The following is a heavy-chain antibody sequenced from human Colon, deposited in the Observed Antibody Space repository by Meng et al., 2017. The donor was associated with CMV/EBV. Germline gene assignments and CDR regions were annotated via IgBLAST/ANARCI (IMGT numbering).Heavy chain of an antibody. CDR2: VYPGDSDI. J-gene: IGHJ4*02. V-gene: IGHV5-51*01. CDR1: GYSFISYW. Sequence: GESLKISCKGSGYSFISYWIAWVRQVPGQGLEYMGIVYPGDSDIRYSPSFQGQVTISADQSISTAYLQWSSLKASDTAIYYCAREARSSGWPSLDYWGQGTLVTVSS. D-gene: IGHD6-19*01. CDR3: AREARSSGWPSLDY.